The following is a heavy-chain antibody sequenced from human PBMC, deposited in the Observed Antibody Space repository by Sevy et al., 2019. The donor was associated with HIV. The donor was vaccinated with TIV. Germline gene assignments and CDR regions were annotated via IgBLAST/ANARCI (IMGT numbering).Heavy chain of an antibody. Sequence: GGSLRLSCVASGFSFSTYAMNWVRQAPGKGLEWVSGISGSGATTYYAGSLKGRFTISRDNSKNTLYLQMNSPRDEDTAVYYCAKGGGSSYGYYYGMDVWGQGTTVTVSS. V-gene: IGHV3-23*01. J-gene: IGHJ6*02. CDR1: GFSFSTYA. D-gene: IGHD3-22*01. CDR2: ISGSGATT. CDR3: AKGGGSSYGYYYGMDV.